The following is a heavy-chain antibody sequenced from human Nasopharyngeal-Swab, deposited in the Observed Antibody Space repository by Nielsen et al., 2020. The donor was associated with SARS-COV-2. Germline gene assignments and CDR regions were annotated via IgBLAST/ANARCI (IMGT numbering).Heavy chain of an antibody. D-gene: IGHD6-19*01. CDR3: ARGGAVAGGFDY. J-gene: IGHJ4*02. V-gene: IGHV4-59*01. Sequence: SETLSLTCTVSGGSISSYYWSWIRQPPGKGLEWIGYIHHSGSTNYSPSLKSRVTISIDTSRNQFSLKLTSVTAADTAVYYCARGGAVAGGFDYWGQGTLVTVSS. CDR1: GGSISSYY. CDR2: IHHSGST.